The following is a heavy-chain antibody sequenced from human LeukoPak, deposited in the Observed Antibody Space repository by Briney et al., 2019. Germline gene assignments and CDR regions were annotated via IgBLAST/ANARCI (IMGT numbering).Heavy chain of an antibody. D-gene: IGHD2-15*01. Sequence: GGSLRLSCAASGFTFSNAWMSWVRQAPGKGLEWVGRIKSKTDGGTTDYAAPVKGRFTISRDDSKNTLYLQMNSLKTEDTAVYYCAREIGDLGYCSGGSCSNYYYYGIDVWGQGTTVTVSS. J-gene: IGHJ6*02. CDR2: IKSKTDGGTT. CDR1: GFTFSNAW. V-gene: IGHV3-15*01. CDR3: AREIGDLGYCSGGSCSNYYYYGIDV.